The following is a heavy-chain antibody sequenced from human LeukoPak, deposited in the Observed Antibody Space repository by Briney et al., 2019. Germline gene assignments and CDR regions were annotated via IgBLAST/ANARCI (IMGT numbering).Heavy chain of an antibody. V-gene: IGHV4-34*01. CDR3: ARHLVVVAATSYNWFDP. J-gene: IGHJ5*02. D-gene: IGHD2-15*01. CDR2: INHSGST. CDR1: GGSFSGYY. Sequence: PSETLSLTCAVYGGSFSGYYWSWIRQPPGKGLEWIGEINHSGSTNYNPSLKSRVTISVDRSKNKFSLKLSSVTAADTAVYYCARHLVVVAATSYNWFDPWGQRTLVTVSS.